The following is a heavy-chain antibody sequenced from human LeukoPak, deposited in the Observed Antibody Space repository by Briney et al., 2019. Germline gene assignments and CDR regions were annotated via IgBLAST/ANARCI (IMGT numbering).Heavy chain of an antibody. D-gene: IGHD2-2*01. CDR3: AREDIVVVPAAMTEEDYYYYGMDV. CDR1: GFTFSSYS. Sequence: PGGSLRLSCAASGFTFSSYSMNWVRQAPGKGLEWVSPISSSSSYIYYADSVKGRFTISRDNAKNSLYLQMNSLRAEDTAVYYCAREDIVVVPAAMTEEDYYYYGMDVWGQGTTVTVSS. V-gene: IGHV3-21*01. CDR2: ISSSSSYI. J-gene: IGHJ6*02.